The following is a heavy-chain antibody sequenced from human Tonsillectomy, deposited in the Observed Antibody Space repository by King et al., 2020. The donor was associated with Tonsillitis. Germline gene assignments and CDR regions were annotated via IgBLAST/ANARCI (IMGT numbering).Heavy chain of an antibody. D-gene: IGHD3-9*01. CDR2: ISAYNGNT. J-gene: IGHJ5*02. Sequence: QLVQSGAEVKKPGASVKVSCKASGCTFTSYGISWVRQAPGQGLEWMGWISAYNGNTNYAQKLQGRVTMTTDTSTSTAYMELRSLRSDDTAVYYCARDHDILTGYYTYNWFDPWGQGTLVTVSS. CDR3: ARDHDILTGYYTYNWFDP. V-gene: IGHV1-18*01. CDR1: GCTFTSYG.